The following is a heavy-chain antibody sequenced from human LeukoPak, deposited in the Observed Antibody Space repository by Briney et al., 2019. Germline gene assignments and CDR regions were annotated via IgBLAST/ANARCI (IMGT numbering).Heavy chain of an antibody. V-gene: IGHV3-30*18. J-gene: IGHJ4*02. CDR2: ISYDGSNK. CDR3: AKGDSSSSGLNYFDY. CDR1: GFTFSSYG. D-gene: IGHD6-6*01. Sequence: GGSLRLSCAASGFTFSSYGMHWVRQAPGKGLEWVAVISYDGSNKYYADSVKGRFTISRDNSKSTLYLQMNSLRAEDTAVYYCAKGDSSSSGLNYFDYWGQGTLVTVSS.